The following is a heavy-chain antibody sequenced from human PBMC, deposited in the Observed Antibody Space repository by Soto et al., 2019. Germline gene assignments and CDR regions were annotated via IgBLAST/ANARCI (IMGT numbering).Heavy chain of an antibody. V-gene: IGHV4-39*01. CDR1: SASISSSSYT. Sequence: ETLSLTCTVSSASISSSSYTWGWIRQPPGKGLEWIGSIYYSGTTYYNPSLNSRVTVSVDTSKNQFSLKVTSVTAADTAVYYCARLHGYCISSSCHGHYAMDVWGQGTTV. CDR3: ARLHGYCISSSCHGHYAMDV. D-gene: IGHD2-2*01. CDR2: IYYSGTT. J-gene: IGHJ6*02.